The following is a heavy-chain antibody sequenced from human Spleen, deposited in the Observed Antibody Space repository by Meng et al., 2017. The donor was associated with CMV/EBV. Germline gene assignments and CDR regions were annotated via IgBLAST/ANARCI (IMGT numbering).Heavy chain of an antibody. Sequence: QGEVQESGPGLVRPSETLSPNCVVSGASGSSGNWWNWVRQPPGKGLEWIGDIYHSGSTNYNPSLKSRVTISVDKSKNQFSLKLSSVTAADTAMYYCARGGGCSSSSCDLDYWGQGVLVTVSS. V-gene: IGHV4-4*02. CDR3: ARGGGCSSSSCDLDY. J-gene: IGHJ4*02. CDR2: IYHSGST. CDR1: GASGSSGNW. D-gene: IGHD2-2*01.